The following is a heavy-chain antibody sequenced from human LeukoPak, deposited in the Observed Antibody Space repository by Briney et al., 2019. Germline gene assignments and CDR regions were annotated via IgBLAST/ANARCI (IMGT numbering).Heavy chain of an antibody. CDR1: GFTFSSYE. J-gene: IGHJ4*02. Sequence: GGSLRLSCAASGFTFSSYEMNWVRQAPGKGLEWVSYISSRSSTIYYADSVKGRFTISRDNAKTSLYLQMNSLRDEDTAVYYCARDFSDSSSAYFDNWGQGTLVIVSS. V-gene: IGHV3-48*02. CDR2: ISSRSSTI. D-gene: IGHD3-22*01. CDR3: ARDFSDSSSAYFDN.